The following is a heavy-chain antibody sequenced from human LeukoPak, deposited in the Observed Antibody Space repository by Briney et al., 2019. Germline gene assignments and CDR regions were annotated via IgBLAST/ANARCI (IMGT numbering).Heavy chain of an antibody. D-gene: IGHD1-1*01. Sequence: AGGSLRLSCAASGFTFDDYGMSWVRQAPGKGLEWVAAISGSGGRTYYADSVKGRFTISRDNSKNTLYLQMNSLRAEDTAVYYCEKDKDGGTFDYWGQGTLVTVSS. J-gene: IGHJ4*02. CDR2: ISGSGGRT. CDR1: GFTFDDYG. V-gene: IGHV3-23*01. CDR3: EKDKDGGTFDY.